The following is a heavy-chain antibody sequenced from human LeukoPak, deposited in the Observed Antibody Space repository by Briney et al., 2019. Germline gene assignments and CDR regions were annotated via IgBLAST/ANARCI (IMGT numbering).Heavy chain of an antibody. CDR2: MQSTGNS. D-gene: IGHD5-18*01. J-gene: IGHJ4*02. V-gene: IGHV4-59*01. CDR3: ARDKQHSYGRYFDH. Sequence: SETVSLTCSVSGDSISTYHWNWIRKPPGRGLEWIGYMQSTGNSNYNPSLRSRVTMFADTSKNQVALILRSVTAADTAVYFCARDKQHSYGRYFDHWGQGALVTVSS. CDR1: GDSISTYH.